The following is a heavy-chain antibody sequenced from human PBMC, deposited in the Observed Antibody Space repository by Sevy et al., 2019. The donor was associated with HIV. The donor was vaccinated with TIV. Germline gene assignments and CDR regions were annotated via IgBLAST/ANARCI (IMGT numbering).Heavy chain of an antibody. CDR3: AGGECSSSSCYYYYGMDV. CDR2: INTKTGNP. D-gene: IGHD2-2*01. V-gene: IGHV7-4-1*02. Sequence: ASVKVSCKASGYTFTSYVMNWVRQAPGQGLEWMGWINTKTGNPTYAQGFTGRFVFSLDTSVSTAYLQISSLKAEETAVYYCAGGECSSSSCYYYYGMDVWGQGAMVTVSS. J-gene: IGHJ6*02. CDR1: GYTFTSYV.